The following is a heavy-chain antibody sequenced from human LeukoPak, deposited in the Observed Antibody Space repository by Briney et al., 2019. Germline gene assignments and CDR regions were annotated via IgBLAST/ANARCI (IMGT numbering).Heavy chain of an antibody. Sequence: SETLSLTCTVSGGSISSSSYYWGWIRQPPGKGLEWIGSIYYSGSTYYNPSLKSRVTISVDTSKNQFSLKMSSVTAADTAVYYCASSGYVCGSYRPFDYWGQGTLVTVSS. D-gene: IGHD3-16*02. J-gene: IGHJ4*02. CDR3: ASSGYVCGSYRPFDY. V-gene: IGHV4-39*01. CDR1: GGSISSSSYY. CDR2: IYYSGST.